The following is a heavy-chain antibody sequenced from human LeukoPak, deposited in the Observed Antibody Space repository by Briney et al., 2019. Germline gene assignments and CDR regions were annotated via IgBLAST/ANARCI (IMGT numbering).Heavy chain of an antibody. CDR2: IYYSGST. D-gene: IGHD4-11*01. CDR1: VVSISSGGYY. Sequence: SETLSLTCTVSVVSISSGGYYWSWIRQHPGKGLEGIGYIYYSGSTYYNPSLKSRLTISLDTSSNQFSLKLNSVTAADTAVYYCARGPVRDYSNYWGQGTLVTVSS. J-gene: IGHJ4*02. V-gene: IGHV4-31*03. CDR3: ARGPVRDYSNY.